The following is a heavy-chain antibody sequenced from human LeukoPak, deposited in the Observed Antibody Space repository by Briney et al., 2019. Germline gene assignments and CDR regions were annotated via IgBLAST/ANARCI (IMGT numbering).Heavy chain of an antibody. J-gene: IGHJ4*02. V-gene: IGHV1-2*02. CDR3: EKDDY. Sequence: GASVKVSCKVSGYTLTELSMHWVRQAPGKGLEWMGWINPNNGDTNYAQKFQGRVTMTRDTSVSTAYMELSSLRSDDTAVYYCEKDDYWGQGTLVTVSS. CDR2: INPNNGDT. CDR1: GYTLTELS.